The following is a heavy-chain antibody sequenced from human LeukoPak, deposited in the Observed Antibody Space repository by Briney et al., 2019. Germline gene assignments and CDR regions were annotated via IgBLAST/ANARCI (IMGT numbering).Heavy chain of an antibody. CDR1: GFTFSSYA. CDR2: ISGNGGST. CDR3: AKGGASSWYSL. J-gene: IGHJ4*02. Sequence: PGGSLRLSCAASGFTFSSYAMSWVRQAPGKGLEWVSTISGNGGSTDYAVSVKGRFTISRDNSRNTLFLQMDSLRAEDTAVFYCAKGGASSWYSLWGQGTLVTVSS. D-gene: IGHD6-13*01. V-gene: IGHV3-23*01.